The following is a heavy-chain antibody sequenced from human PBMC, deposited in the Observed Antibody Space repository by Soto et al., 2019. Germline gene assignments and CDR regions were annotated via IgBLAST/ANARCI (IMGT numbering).Heavy chain of an antibody. J-gene: IGHJ4*02. D-gene: IGHD1-26*01. V-gene: IGHV1-58*01. CDR3: ATDVVSYIYGFASH. Sequence: QMQLVQSGPEVKKPGTSVKVSCKTSGFTFSSSAVHWVRQARGHRLQWIGWIDVGSANANYAHMLQERVTISRDMSTSTAYMELSSLRPEDTAVYYCATDVVSYIYGFASHWGAGTLFTVSS. CDR1: GFTFSSSA. CDR2: IDVGSANA.